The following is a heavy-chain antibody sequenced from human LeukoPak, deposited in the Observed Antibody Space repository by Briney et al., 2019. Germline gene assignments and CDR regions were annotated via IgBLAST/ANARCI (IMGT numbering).Heavy chain of an antibody. D-gene: IGHD2-2*01. V-gene: IGHV4-59*01. CDR1: GGSISSYY. Sequence: SETLSLTCTVSGGSISSYYWSWIRQPPGKGLEWIGYIYYSGSTNYNPSLKSRVTISVDTSKNQFSLKLGSVTAADTAVYYCARTVVVPAATFDPWGQGTLVTVSS. CDR3: ARTVVVPAATFDP. CDR2: IYYSGST. J-gene: IGHJ5*02.